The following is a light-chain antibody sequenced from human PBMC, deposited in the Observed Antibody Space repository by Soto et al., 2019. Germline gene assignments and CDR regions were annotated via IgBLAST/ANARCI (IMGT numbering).Light chain of an antibody. CDR1: QSVNSY. CDR2: GAS. CDR3: QQYGSSPPIT. J-gene: IGKJ5*01. Sequence: EVVMTQSPATLSVSPGERATLSCRASQSVNSYLAWYQQKPGQAPRLLIYGASSRATGIPDRFSGSGSGTDFTLTISRLEPEDFAVYYCQQYGSSPPITFGQGTRLEIK. V-gene: IGKV3-20*01.